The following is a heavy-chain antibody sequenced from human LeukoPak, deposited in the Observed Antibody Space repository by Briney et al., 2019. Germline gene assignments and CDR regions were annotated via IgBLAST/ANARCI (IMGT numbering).Heavy chain of an antibody. CDR3: ARSGYYYGSYDY. D-gene: IGHD3-10*01. CDR2: IYSGGST. J-gene: IGHJ4*02. V-gene: IGHV3-53*04. Sequence: XRQAPXKGLEWFSVIYSGGSTYYADSVKGRFTISRHNSKNTLYLQMNSLRAEDTAVYYCARSGYYYGSYDYWGQGTLVTVSS.